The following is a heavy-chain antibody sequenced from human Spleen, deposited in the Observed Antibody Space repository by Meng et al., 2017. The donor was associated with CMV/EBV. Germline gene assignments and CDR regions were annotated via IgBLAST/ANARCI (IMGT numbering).Heavy chain of an antibody. J-gene: IGHJ4*02. Sequence: GGSLRLSCVASGFTFSHSTLTWVRQAPGKGLEWFSGVTGSGGHSYYADSVKGRFIISRDNSKNTLHLQMNSLRADDTAVYYCAKIGTDYFDSWGQGTLVTVSS. CDR3: AKIGTDYFDS. CDR2: VTGSGGHS. D-gene: IGHD3/OR15-3a*01. CDR1: GFTFSHST. V-gene: IGHV3-23*01.